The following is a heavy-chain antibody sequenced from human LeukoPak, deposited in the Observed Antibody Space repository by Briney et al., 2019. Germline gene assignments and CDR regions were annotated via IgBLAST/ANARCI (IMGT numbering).Heavy chain of an antibody. D-gene: IGHD5-18*01. CDR1: GGSFSGYY. CDR2: INHSGST. Sequence: PSETLSLTCAVYGGSFSGYYWSWIRQPPGKGLEWIGEINHSGSTNYNPSLKSRVTISVDTSKNQFSLKLSSVTAADTAVYYCAREGTAMFQAYGGQEPLVTVPS. CDR3: AREGTAMFQAY. V-gene: IGHV4-34*01. J-gene: IGHJ4*02.